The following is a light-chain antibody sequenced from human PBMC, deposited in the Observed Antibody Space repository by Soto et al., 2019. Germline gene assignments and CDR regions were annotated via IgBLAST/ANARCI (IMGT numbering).Light chain of an antibody. J-gene: IGKJ4*01. Sequence: EIVLTQSPGTLSLSPGERATLSCRASQSVSSSYLAWYQQKPGQAPRLLIYGASSRATGIPDRFSGSGSGTDFILTISSLEPEDFAVYYCQQRNKWPPVTFGGGTKVDIK. V-gene: IGKV3D-20*02. CDR1: QSVSSSY. CDR2: GAS. CDR3: QQRNKWPPVT.